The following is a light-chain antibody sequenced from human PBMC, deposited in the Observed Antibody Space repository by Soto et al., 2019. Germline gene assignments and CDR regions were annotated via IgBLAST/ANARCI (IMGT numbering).Light chain of an antibody. CDR2: RNN. CDR1: SSNIGSNY. V-gene: IGLV1-47*01. J-gene: IGLJ2*01. Sequence: QSVLTQPPSASGTPGQRVTISCSGSSSNIGSNYVYWYQQLPGTAPKLLIYRNNQRPSGVPDRFSGSKSGTSASLAISGLRSEDEADYYCAAWDDSLSALKVVFGGGTKLTVL. CDR3: AAWDDSLSALKVV.